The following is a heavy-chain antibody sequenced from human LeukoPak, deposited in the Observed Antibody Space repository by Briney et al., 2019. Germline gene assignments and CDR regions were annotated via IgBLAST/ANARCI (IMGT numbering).Heavy chain of an antibody. CDR1: GGSISSGGYS. CDR3: ARGAAPWTGWLDP. CDR2: IYYSGST. J-gene: IGHJ5*02. D-gene: IGHD3/OR15-3a*01. Sequence: SQTLSLTCAVSGGSISSGGYSWSWIRQPPGKGLEWIGYIYYSGSTNYNPSLKSRVTISVDTSKNQFSLKLSSVTAADTAVYYCARGAAPWTGWLDPWGQGTLVTVSS. V-gene: IGHV4-61*08.